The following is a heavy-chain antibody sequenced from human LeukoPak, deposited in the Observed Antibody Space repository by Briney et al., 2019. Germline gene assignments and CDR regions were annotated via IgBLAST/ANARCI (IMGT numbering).Heavy chain of an antibody. D-gene: IGHD3-10*01. CDR3: AGIGSAFDY. J-gene: IGHJ4*02. Sequence: PGRSLRLSCAASGFTFDDYAMHWVRQAPGKGLEWVSGISWNSGSIGYADSVKGRFTISRDNAKNSLYLQMNSLRAEDTAVYYCAGIGSAFDYWGQGTLVTVSS. CDR1: GFTFDDYA. V-gene: IGHV3-9*01. CDR2: ISWNSGSI.